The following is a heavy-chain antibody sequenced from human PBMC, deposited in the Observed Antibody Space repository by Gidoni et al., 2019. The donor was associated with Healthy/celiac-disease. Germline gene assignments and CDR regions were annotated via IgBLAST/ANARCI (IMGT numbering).Heavy chain of an antibody. CDR3: ARGEVGYYYYGMDV. CDR1: GFTFSSYS. J-gene: IGHJ6*02. D-gene: IGHD1-26*01. V-gene: IGHV3-21*01. CDR2: ISSSSSYI. Sequence: EVQLVESGGGLVTPGGSLRLSCAASGFTFSSYSMNWVRQAPGKGLEWVSSISSSSSYIYYADSVKGRFTISRDNAKNSLYLQMNSLRAEDTAVYYCARGEVGYYYYGMDVWGQGTTVTVSS.